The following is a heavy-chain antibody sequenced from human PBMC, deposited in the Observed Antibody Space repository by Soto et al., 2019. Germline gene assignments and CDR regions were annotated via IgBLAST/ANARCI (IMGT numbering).Heavy chain of an antibody. CDR2: ISDSGATT. V-gene: IGHV3-23*01. Sequence: GGSLRLSCAASGFPFGENAMSWVRQAPGKGLEWVSGISDSGATTYYADSVRGRFTISRDNSKNTLYLQMKSLRAEGSASYYCAKATSATCTGSICYSFDYWGQGTLVTVSS. D-gene: IGHD2-21*01. CDR1: GFPFGENA. CDR3: AKATSATCTGSICYSFDY. J-gene: IGHJ4*02.